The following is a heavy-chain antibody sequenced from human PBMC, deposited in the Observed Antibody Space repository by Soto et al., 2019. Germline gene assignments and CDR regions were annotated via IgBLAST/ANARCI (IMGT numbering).Heavy chain of an antibody. Sequence: SETLSLTCAVYGGSFSGYYWSWIRQPPGKGLEWIGEINHSGSTNYNPSLKSRVTISVDMSKNQFSLKLSSVTAADTAVYYCARRGYCSSTSCNPYYYYSMDVWGKGTTVTVSS. CDR3: ARRGYCSSTSCNPYYYYSMDV. CDR2: INHSGST. D-gene: IGHD2-2*01. CDR1: GGSFSGYY. J-gene: IGHJ6*03. V-gene: IGHV4-34*01.